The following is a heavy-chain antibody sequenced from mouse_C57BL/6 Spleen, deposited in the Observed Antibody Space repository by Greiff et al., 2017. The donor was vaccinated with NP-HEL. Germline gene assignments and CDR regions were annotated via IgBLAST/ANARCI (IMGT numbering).Heavy chain of an antibody. CDR3: ARQLRLRAWFAY. V-gene: IGHV1-22*01. CDR2: INPNNGGT. J-gene: IGHJ3*01. Sequence: EVQLQESGPELVKPGASVKMSCKASGYTFTDYNMHWVKQSHGKSLEWIGYINPNNGGTSYNQKFKGKATLTVNKSSSTAYMELRSLTSEDSAVYYCARQLRLRAWFAYWGQGTLVTVSA. CDR1: GYTFTDYN. D-gene: IGHD3-2*02.